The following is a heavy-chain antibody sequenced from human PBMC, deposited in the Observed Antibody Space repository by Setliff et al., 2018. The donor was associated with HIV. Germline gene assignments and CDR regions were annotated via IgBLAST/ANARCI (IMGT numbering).Heavy chain of an antibody. CDR2: IYSGGYST. CDR3: AKSPPDYDILTGWPEYFDY. Sequence: PGGSLRLSCTASDFTFSSYAMTWVRQAPGKGLEWVSVIYSGGYSTYYADSVKGRFTIFRDNSKNTLYLQMNSLRAEDTAVYYCAKSPPDYDILTGWPEYFDYWGQGTLVTVSS. J-gene: IGHJ4*02. D-gene: IGHD3-9*01. CDR1: DFTFSSYA. V-gene: IGHV3-23*03.